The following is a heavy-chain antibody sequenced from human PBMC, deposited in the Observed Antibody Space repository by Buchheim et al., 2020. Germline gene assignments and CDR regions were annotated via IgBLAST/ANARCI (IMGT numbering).Heavy chain of an antibody. Sequence: QLQLQESGPGLVKPSETLSLTCIVSGGSISSSRYYWGWIRQPPGKGLEWIGSINYSGSTYYNPSLKSRVTISVDTSRNQFSLKLRSVTAADTAVYYCARYDLHGGSMIVMGFDYWGQGTL. D-gene: IGHD3-22*01. V-gene: IGHV4-39*01. CDR3: ARYDLHGGSMIVMGFDY. CDR2: INYSGST. CDR1: GGSISSSRYY. J-gene: IGHJ4*02.